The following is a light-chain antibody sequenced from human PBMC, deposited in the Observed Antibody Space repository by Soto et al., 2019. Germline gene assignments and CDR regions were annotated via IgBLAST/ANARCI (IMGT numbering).Light chain of an antibody. Sequence: DIQMTQSPYSVSSSVGDRVSITCRASQDISKSLSWYQQKPGRAPRLLIYDASTLPSGAPSRFSGSGSGTDFTRTISGLQPEDFATYYCHRSNTFPLTFGHGTRLDIK. V-gene: IGKV1-12*01. CDR1: QDISKS. CDR3: HRSNTFPLT. J-gene: IGKJ5*01. CDR2: DAS.